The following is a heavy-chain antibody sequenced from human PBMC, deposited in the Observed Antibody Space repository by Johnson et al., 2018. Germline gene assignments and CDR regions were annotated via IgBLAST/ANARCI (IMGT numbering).Heavy chain of an antibody. CDR2: IGTAGDP. Sequence: VQLVQSGGGLVQPGGSLRLSCAASGFTFSSYDMHWVRQATGKGMEWVSAIGTAGDPYYPGSVKGRFTISRDNSRNTLYLQMNSLRGEDTALYFCSTSSSCTNHYYYMDVWGKVTTVTVSS. CDR3: STSSSCTNHYYYMDV. J-gene: IGHJ6*03. V-gene: IGHV3-13*05. D-gene: IGHD6-13*01. CDR1: GFTFSSYD.